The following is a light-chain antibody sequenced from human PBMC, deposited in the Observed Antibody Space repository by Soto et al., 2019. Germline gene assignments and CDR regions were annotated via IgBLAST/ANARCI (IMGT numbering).Light chain of an antibody. V-gene: IGKV1-5*01. CDR3: QQYNTFWT. J-gene: IGKJ1*01. CDR1: QSISTC. CDR2: DAS. Sequence: DIQMTQSPSTLSAFVGDRVTIPCRASQSISTCVAWYQQKPGKAPKLLIYDASSLESGVPSRVSGSGSGTEFTLTISSLQPDDFATYYCQQYNTFWTFGPGTKVDIK.